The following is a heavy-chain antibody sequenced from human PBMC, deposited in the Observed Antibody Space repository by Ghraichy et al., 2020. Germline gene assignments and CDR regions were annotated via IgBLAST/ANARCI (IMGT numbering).Heavy chain of an antibody. CDR3: ARDQLAIFGVETFDY. D-gene: IGHD3-3*01. V-gene: IGHV1-3*01. CDR1: GYTFTSYA. J-gene: IGHJ4*02. Sequence: ASVKVSCKASGYTFTSYAMHWVRQAPGQRLEWMGWINAGNGNTKYSQKFQGRVTITRDTSASTAYMELSSLRSEDTAVYYCARDQLAIFGVETFDYWGQGTLVTVSS. CDR2: INAGNGNT.